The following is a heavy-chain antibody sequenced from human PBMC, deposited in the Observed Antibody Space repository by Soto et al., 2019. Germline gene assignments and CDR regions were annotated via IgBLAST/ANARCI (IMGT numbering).Heavy chain of an antibody. CDR2: ISGSGGST. D-gene: IGHD6-13*01. Sequence: EVQLLESGGGLVQPGGSLRLSCAASGFTFSSYAMSWVRQAPGKGLEWVSAISGSGGSTYYADSVKGRFTISRDNSKNPLYLQMNSLRAEDTAVYYCAKDYLEGIGGNLREWGQGTLVTVSS. CDR1: GFTFSSYA. V-gene: IGHV3-23*01. J-gene: IGHJ4*02. CDR3: AKDYLEGIGGNLRE.